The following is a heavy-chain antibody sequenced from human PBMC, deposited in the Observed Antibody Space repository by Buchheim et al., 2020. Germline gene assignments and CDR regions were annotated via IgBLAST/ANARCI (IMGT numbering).Heavy chain of an antibody. J-gene: IGHJ6*02. CDR1: GDSVTSNRVT. CDR3: GRVGRIVNTNQGRGV. D-gene: IGHD1-14*01. CDR2: TYYTSKWNN. V-gene: IGHV6-1*01. Sequence: QVQLQQSGPGLVKPSQTLSLTCAISGDSVTSNRVTWNWIRQSPSRGLEWLGRTYYTSKWNNDYALSVKSGITINPDTSKNQFSLQLNSVTPEDTAVYYCGRVGRIVNTNQGRGVWGQGTT.